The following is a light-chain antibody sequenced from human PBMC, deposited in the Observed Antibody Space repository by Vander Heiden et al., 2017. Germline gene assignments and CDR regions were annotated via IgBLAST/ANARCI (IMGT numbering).Light chain of an antibody. CDR1: QCLRHSNRKNY. J-gene: IGKJ1*01. Sequence: DLVKTQSTLSLPVTPGESAYISCSSSQCLRHSNRKNYLDWYLQKPGQAPQLLIYLGSDRASGVPDRFSGSGSGTDFTLNISSVEAEDVGIYYCMQALQSPWTFGQGTKVQIK. V-gene: IGKV2-28*01. CDR3: MQALQSPWT. CDR2: LGS.